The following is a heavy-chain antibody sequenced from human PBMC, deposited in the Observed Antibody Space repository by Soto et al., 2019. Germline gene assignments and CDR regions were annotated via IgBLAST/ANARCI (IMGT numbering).Heavy chain of an antibody. CDR1: GGSISSGNW. D-gene: IGHD5-18*01. J-gene: IGHJ4*02. V-gene: IGHV4-4*02. CDR3: ASHRGNTYGPYDY. Sequence: VQLQESGPGLVKPSGTLSLSCAVSGGSISSGNWWSWVRQFPEKGLEWIGEIFPSGSTNHTPSLKSRVIISVDNSKNQFSLKLSSVTAADSAVYYCASHRGNTYGPYDYWGQGTLVTVSS. CDR2: IFPSGST.